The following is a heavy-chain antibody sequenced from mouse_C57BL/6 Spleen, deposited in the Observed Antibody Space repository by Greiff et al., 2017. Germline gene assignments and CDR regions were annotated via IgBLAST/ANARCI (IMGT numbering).Heavy chain of an antibody. J-gene: IGHJ3*01. D-gene: IGHD3-2*02. CDR2: MYPGDGDT. CDR1: GYAFSSSW. Sequence: VQLQQSGPELVKPGASVKISCKASGYAFSSSWMNWVKQRPGKGLEWIGRMYPGDGDTNYNGKFKGKATLTADKSSSTAYMQLSSLTSEDSAVYFCARFLSSGAYWGQGTLVTVSA. CDR3: ARFLSSGAY. V-gene: IGHV1-82*01.